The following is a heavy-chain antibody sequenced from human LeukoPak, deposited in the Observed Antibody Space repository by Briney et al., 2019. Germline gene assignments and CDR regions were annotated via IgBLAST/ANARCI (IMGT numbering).Heavy chain of an antibody. J-gene: IGHJ3*02. V-gene: IGHV3-23*01. CDR1: GFTFSSYA. D-gene: IGHD3-10*01. CDR2: LSGSGGST. Sequence: GGSLRLSCAASGFTFSSYAMNWVRQAPGKGLEWVSVLSGSGGSTVYADSVKGRFAISRDNPKNTLYLQMSSQRVDDTAVYYCARRRPGVGNAFDIWGRGTMVTVSS. CDR3: ARRRPGVGNAFDI.